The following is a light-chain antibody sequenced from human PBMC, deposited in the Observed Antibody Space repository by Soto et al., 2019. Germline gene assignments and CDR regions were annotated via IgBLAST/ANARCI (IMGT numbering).Light chain of an antibody. CDR2: GNS. V-gene: IGLV1-40*01. CDR1: SSNIGAGYD. Sequence: QSVLTQPPSVSGAPGQRVTISCTGSSSNIGAGYDVHWYQQLPGTAPKLLIYGNSNRPSGVPDRFSGSKSGTSASLAITGLQAEEEADYCYQSYDSSLCGYVFGTGTKVTVL. CDR3: QSYDSSLCGYV. J-gene: IGLJ1*01.